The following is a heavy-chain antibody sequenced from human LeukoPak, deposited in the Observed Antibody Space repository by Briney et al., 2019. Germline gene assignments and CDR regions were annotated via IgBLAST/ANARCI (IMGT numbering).Heavy chain of an antibody. D-gene: IGHD3-10*01. CDR3: ARGPGIGYAFDI. Sequence: GGSLRLSCVVSGFTFASSWMTWVRQAPGKGLEWVANIKEDGSEKHYVDSVKGRFTISRDNAKNSLYLQMNSLRAEDTAVYYCARGPGIGYAFDIWGQGTMVTVSS. J-gene: IGHJ3*02. CDR1: GFTFASSW. V-gene: IGHV3-7*01. CDR2: IKEDGSEK.